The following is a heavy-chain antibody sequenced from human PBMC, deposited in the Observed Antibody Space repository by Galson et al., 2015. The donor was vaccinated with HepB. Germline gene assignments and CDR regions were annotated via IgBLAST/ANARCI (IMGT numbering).Heavy chain of an antibody. CDR3: VKDFRLGYSYGYGAFDI. D-gene: IGHD5-18*01. CDR1: GFTFSSYA. CDR2: FSSNGRST. Sequence: SLRLSCAASGFTFSSYAMHWVRQAPGKGLEYVSGFSSNGRSTYYADSVKGRFTISRDNSKNTLYLQMSSLRAEDTAVYYCVKDFRLGYSYGYGAFDIWGQGTMVTVSS. V-gene: IGHV3-64D*06. J-gene: IGHJ3*02.